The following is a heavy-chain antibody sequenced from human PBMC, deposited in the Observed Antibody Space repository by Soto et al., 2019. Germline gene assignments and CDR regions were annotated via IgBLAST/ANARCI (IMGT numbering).Heavy chain of an antibody. J-gene: IGHJ4*02. CDR3: VRDSAWAFDF. V-gene: IGHV3-48*02. CDR1: GFTFTTYN. D-gene: IGHD1-26*01. Sequence: VQLVESGGGLVQPGGSLRLSCAASGFTFTTYNMNWVRQAPGKGLEWVSYMSTTNAIYYADSVRGRFTISRDNAKNLLDLQMNSLREEDTAVYYCVRDSAWAFDFWGQRTLVTVSS. CDR2: MSTTNAI.